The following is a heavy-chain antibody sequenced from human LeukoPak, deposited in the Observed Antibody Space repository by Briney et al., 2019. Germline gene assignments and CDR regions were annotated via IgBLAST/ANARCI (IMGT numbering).Heavy chain of an antibody. CDR2: INTSTGNP. V-gene: IGHV7-4-1*02. CDR3: ASFGANSFDH. D-gene: IGHD3-10*01. J-gene: IGHJ4*02. CDR1: GYTFTSYA. Sequence: ASVKVSCKTSGYTFTSYAMNWVRQAPGQGLEFMGWINTSTGNPTYAQGFTGRFVFSLDTSVSTAYLQISTLKPEDTAVYYCASFGANSFDHWAREPWSPSPQ.